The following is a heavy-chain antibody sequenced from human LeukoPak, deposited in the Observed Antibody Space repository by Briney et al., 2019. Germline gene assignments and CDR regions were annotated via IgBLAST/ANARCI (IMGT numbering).Heavy chain of an antibody. CDR2: INSDGSAT. V-gene: IGHV3-74*03. Sequence: GGSLRLSCAASGFTFSRYWMHWVRQAPGKGLVWVSRINSDGSATTYADFVKGRFTISRDNAKNTLYLQMNSLGVDDTAMYYCERDYGAWGQGTLVTVSP. CDR3: ERDYGA. CDR1: GFTFSRYW. J-gene: IGHJ5*02. D-gene: IGHD4/OR15-4a*01.